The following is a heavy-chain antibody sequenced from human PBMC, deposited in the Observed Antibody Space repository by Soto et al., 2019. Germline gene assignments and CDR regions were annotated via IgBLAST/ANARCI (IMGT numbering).Heavy chain of an antibody. J-gene: IGHJ6*02. V-gene: IGHV1-18*01. CDR2: ISAYNGNT. Sequence: ASVKVSCKASGYTCTIYGISCVLQSPLQWLDWMGWISAYNGNTNYAQKLQGRVTMTTDTSTSTAYMELRSLRSDDTAMYYCARHAYYDSSGYQGVYYYYYGMDVRGQGTTVTVSS. D-gene: IGHD3-22*01. CDR1: GYTCTIYG. CDR3: ARHAYYDSSGYQGVYYYYYGMDV.